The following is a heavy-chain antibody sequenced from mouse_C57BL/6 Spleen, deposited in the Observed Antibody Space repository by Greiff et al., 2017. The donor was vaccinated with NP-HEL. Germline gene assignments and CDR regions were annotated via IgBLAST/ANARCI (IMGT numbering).Heavy chain of an antibody. Sequence: QVQLQQPGAELVKPGASVKLSCKASGYTFTSYWMHWVKQRPGRGLEWIGRIDPNSGGTKYHEKFKSKATLTVDKPSSTAYMQLSSLTSEDSAVYYGARRNLLWLRRGYFDVWGTGTTGTVSS. CDR3: ARRNLLWLRRGYFDV. D-gene: IGHD2-2*01. CDR2: IDPNSGGT. J-gene: IGHJ1*03. CDR1: GYTFTSYW. V-gene: IGHV1-72*01.